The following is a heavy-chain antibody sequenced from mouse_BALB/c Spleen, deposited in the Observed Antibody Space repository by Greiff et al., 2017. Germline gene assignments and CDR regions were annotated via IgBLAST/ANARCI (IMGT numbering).Heavy chain of an antibody. CDR1: GFTFTDYY. Sequence: EVNLVESGGGLVQPGGSLRLSCATSGFTFTDYYMSWVRQPPGKALEWLGFIRNKANGYTTEYSASVKGRFTISRDNSQSILYLQMNTLRAEDSATYYCARVQGYYYAMDYWGQGTSVTVSS. V-gene: IGHV7-3*02. J-gene: IGHJ4*01. CDR3: ARVQGYYYAMDY. CDR2: IRNKANGYTT.